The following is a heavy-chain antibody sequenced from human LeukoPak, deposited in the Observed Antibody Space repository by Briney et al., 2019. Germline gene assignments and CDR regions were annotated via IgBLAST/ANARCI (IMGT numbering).Heavy chain of an antibody. CDR3: TKDRRGPAAGTWYFDS. J-gene: IGHJ4*02. CDR1: GFTFSSYA. V-gene: IGHV3-23*01. Sequence: GGSLRLSCAASGFTFSSYAMSWVRQAPGKGLEWVSAIGGSGLSTYYADSVKGRFTISRDNSKNTVYLQLNSLRAGDTAIYYCTKDRRGPAAGTWYFDSWGQGTLVTVSS. CDR2: IGGSGLST. D-gene: IGHD6-13*01.